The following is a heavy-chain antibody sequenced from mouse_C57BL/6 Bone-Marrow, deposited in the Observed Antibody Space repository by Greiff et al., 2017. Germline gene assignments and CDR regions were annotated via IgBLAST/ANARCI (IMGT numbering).Heavy chain of an antibody. D-gene: IGHD4-1*01. CDR2: IYWDDDK. V-gene: IGHV8-12*01. J-gene: IGHJ2*01. CDR1: GFSLSTSGMG. CDR3: ARKGTGYYFDY. Sequence: QVTLQVSGPGILQSSPTLSLTCSFSGFSLSTSGMGVSWIRKPSGKGLEWLAHIYWDDDKRYHPSLKSRLTISKDTSRNQVFLKITRVDTADTATYYCARKGTGYYFDYWGQGTTLTVSS.